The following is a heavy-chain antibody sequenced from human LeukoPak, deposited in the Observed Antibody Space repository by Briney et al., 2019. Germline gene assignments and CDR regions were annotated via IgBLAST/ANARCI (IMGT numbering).Heavy chain of an antibody. CDR2: ISSGDNYI. Sequence: PGGSLRLSCAASGFTFSSYNMDWVRQAPGKGLEWVSSISSGDNYIFYADSVKGRFTISRDNAKNSLYLHMNSLRVEDTAIYYCARGPGGYGPFDYWGQGTLVTVSS. D-gene: IGHD5-12*01. CDR3: ARGPGGYGPFDY. J-gene: IGHJ4*02. CDR1: GFTFSSYN. V-gene: IGHV3-21*01.